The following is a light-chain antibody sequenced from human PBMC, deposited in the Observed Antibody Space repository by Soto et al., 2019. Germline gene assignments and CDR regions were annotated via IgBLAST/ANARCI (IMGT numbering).Light chain of an antibody. J-gene: IGKJ2*01. CDR2: GAS. CDR1: QSVSSSY. Sequence: EIVLTQSPGTLSLSPGERATLSCRASQSVSSSYLAWYQQKPGQAPRLLIYGASSRATVLPDRFSGSGSGTNFTLTIIRLETEDFGVCYCHQYGSSPFTFGQGTKLEIK. CDR3: HQYGSSPFT. V-gene: IGKV3-20*01.